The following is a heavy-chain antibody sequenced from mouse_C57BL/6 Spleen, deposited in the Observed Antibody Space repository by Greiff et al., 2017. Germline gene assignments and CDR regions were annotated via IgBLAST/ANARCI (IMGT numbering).Heavy chain of an antibody. CDR3: ARREPIYDGYFFAY. J-gene: IGHJ3*01. D-gene: IGHD2-3*01. CDR2: INPGSGGT. V-gene: IGHV1-54*01. Sequence: QVQLKQSGAELVRPGTSVKVSCKASGYAFTNYLIEWVKQRPGQGLEWIGVINPGSGGTNYNEKFKGKATLTADKSSSTAYMQLSSLTSEDSAVYFCARREPIYDGYFFAYWGQGTLVTVSA. CDR1: GYAFTNYL.